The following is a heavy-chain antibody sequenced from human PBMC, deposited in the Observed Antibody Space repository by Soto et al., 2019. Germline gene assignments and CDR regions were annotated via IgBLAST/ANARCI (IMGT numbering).Heavy chain of an antibody. J-gene: IGHJ6*02. D-gene: IGHD2-2*01. CDR1: GYSFTSYW. Sequence: GESLKISCKGSGYSFTSYWISWVRQMPGKGLEWMGRIDPSDSYTKYSPSFQGHVTISADKSISTAYLQWSSLKASDTAMYYCASSTRKRYYYYYGMDVWGQGTTVTVSS. CDR3: ASSTRKRYYYYYGMDV. V-gene: IGHV5-10-1*01. CDR2: IDPSDSYT.